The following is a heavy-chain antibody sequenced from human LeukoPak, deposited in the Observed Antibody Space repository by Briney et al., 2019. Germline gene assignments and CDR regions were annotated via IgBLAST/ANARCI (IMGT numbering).Heavy chain of an antibody. CDR2: ISSSGSTI. D-gene: IGHD1-14*01. Sequence: GGSLRLSCAASGFTFSSYEMNWVRQAPGKGLEWVSYISSSGSTIYYADSVKGRFTISRDNAKNSLYLQMNSLRAEDTAVYYCARDRNYYYYGMDVWGKGNTVTVSS. CDR3: ARDRNYYYYGMDV. J-gene: IGHJ6*04. CDR1: GFTFSSYE. V-gene: IGHV3-48*03.